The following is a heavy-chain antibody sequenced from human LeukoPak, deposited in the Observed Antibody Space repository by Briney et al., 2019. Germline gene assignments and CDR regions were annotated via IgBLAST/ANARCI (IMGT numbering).Heavy chain of an antibody. V-gene: IGHV1-18*01. CDR1: GYTFTSYG. Sequence: ASVKVSCKASGYTFTSYGISWVRQAPGQGLEWMGWISAYNGNTNYAQKLQGRVTMTTDTSTSTAYMELRSLRSDDTAVYYYARNVEVPIVVVPASYYYYGMDVWGQGTTVTVSS. CDR3: ARNVEVPIVVVPASYYYYGMDV. J-gene: IGHJ6*02. CDR2: ISAYNGNT. D-gene: IGHD2-2*01.